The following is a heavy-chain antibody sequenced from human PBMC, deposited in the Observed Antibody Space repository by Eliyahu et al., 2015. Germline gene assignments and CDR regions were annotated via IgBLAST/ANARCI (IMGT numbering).Heavy chain of an antibody. Sequence: QVQLQESGPGLVKPSETLSLTCTVSGGXXSGYYWSWIRQPAGKGLEWIGRIYTSGNTNYNPALKSRLTMSVDTSQNQFSLKLSSVTAADTAVYYCARVVTYSGSYHFDSWGQGTLVTVSS. CDR1: GGXXSGYY. CDR3: ARVVTYSGSYHFDS. D-gene: IGHD1-26*01. V-gene: IGHV4-4*07. J-gene: IGHJ4*02. CDR2: IYTSGNT.